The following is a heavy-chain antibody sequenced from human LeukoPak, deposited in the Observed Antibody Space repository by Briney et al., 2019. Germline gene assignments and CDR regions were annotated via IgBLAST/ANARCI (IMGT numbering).Heavy chain of an antibody. Sequence: PGGSLRLSCAASGFTFNSYAMHWVRQAPGKELEWVALISYDGSNKYYADSVKGRFTISRDNSKNTLYLQMNSLRAEDTAVYYCARAEWSNWYFDLWGRGTLVTVSS. J-gene: IGHJ2*01. CDR2: ISYDGSNK. CDR1: GFTFNSYA. D-gene: IGHD3-3*01. V-gene: IGHV3-30-3*01. CDR3: ARAEWSNWYFDL.